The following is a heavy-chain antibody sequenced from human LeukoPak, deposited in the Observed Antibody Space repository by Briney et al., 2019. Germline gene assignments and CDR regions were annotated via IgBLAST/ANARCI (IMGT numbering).Heavy chain of an antibody. V-gene: IGHV4-4*07. Sequence: PSETLSLTCTVSGGSINNHYWCWIRQPARKGLEWIGRIYTRGSTNYNPSLKSRVTMSVDTSKTQFSLKLSSVTAADTAVYYCARQNHYSYGMDVWGQGTTVTVSS. CDR1: GGSINNHY. J-gene: IGHJ6*02. CDR3: ARQNHYSYGMDV. CDR2: IYTRGST.